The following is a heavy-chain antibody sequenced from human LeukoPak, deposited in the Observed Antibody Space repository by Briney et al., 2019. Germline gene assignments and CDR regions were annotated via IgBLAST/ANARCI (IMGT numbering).Heavy chain of an antibody. D-gene: IGHD6-13*01. V-gene: IGHV4-34*01. CDR3: ATRTIAVAGTNWFDP. J-gene: IGHJ5*02. Sequence: SETLSLTCAVYGGSFSGYYWSWMRQPPGKGLEWIGEINHSGSTNYYPSLKSRVTIPVDTSKNQFSLELSSVTAADTAVYYCATRTIAVAGTNWFDPWGQGTLVTVSS. CDR2: INHSGST. CDR1: GGSFSGYY.